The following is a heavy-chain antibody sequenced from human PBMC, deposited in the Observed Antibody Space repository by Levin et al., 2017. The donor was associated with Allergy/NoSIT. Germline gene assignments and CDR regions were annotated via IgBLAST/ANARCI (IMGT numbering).Heavy chain of an antibody. CDR2: ISYDGSNK. J-gene: IGHJ4*02. V-gene: IGHV3-30*18. Sequence: GGSLRLSCAASGFTFSSYGMHWVRQAPGKGLEWVAVISYDGSNKYYADSVKGRFTISRDNSKNTLYLQMNSLRAEDTAVYYCAKGTYYDFWSGCWGPDYWGQGTLVTVSS. CDR3: AKGTYYDFWSGCWGPDY. CDR1: GFTFSSYG. D-gene: IGHD3-3*01.